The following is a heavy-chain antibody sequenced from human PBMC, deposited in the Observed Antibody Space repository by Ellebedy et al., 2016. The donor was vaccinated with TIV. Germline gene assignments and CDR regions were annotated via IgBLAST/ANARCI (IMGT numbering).Heavy chain of an antibody. CDR2: IIPVFGTA. CDR1: RDTFSNYA. J-gene: IGHJ4*02. CDR3: ARGFGGNFYTRQNYFDS. Sequence: SVKVSXKVSRDTFSNYALNWVRQAPGQGLEWMGAIIPVFGTATYAQTFQGRVFITADDSTTSAYLEFNSLSSNDTAVYFCARGFGGNFYTRQNYFDSWGQGTLVTVSS. V-gene: IGHV1-69*13. D-gene: IGHD2-21*02.